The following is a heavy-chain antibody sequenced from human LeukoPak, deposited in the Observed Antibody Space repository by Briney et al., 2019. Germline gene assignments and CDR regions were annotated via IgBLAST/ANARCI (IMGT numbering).Heavy chain of an antibody. D-gene: IGHD3-22*01. Sequence: PGGSLRLSCAASGFTFSSYWMSWVRQSPGKGLEWVSAISGSGGNTYSADSVKGRCTISRDNSLQTLFLHMNSLRAEDTAVYYCARGMSATSGYLELEYWGQGALVTVST. CDR2: ISGSGGNT. V-gene: IGHV3-23*01. CDR1: GFTFSSYW. CDR3: ARGMSATSGYLELEY. J-gene: IGHJ4*02.